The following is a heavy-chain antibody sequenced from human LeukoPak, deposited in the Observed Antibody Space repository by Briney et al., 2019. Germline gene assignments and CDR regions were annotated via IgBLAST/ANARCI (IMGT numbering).Heavy chain of an antibody. D-gene: IGHD3-22*01. CDR1: GGSISSSSYY. CDR2: IYYGGST. CDR3: ARQRLTYYYDSSGYVQAMTSGWFDP. J-gene: IGHJ5*02. Sequence: SETLSLTCTVSGGSISSSSYYWGWIRQPPGKGLDWIGSIYYGGSTYYNPSLKSRVTISVDTSKNQFSLKLSSVTAADTAVYYCARQRLTYYYDSSGYVQAMTSGWFDPWGQGTLVTVSS. V-gene: IGHV4-39*01.